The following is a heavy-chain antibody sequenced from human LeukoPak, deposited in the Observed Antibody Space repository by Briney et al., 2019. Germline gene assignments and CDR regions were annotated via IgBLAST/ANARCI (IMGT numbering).Heavy chain of an antibody. J-gene: IGHJ4*02. CDR2: IRSKPYGGTT. Sequence: GGSLRLSCTGSGFTFGDYAMSWFRQALGKGLEWVAFIRSKPYGGTTEYAASVKGRFTISRDDSKSIAYLQMDSLKTEDTAMYYCIRDRGGWGGYWGQGTLVTVSS. D-gene: IGHD3-16*01. CDR1: GFTFGDYA. CDR3: IRDRGGWGGY. V-gene: IGHV3-49*03.